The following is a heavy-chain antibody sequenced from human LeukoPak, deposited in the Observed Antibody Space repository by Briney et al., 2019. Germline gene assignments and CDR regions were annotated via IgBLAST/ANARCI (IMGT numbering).Heavy chain of an antibody. CDR3: ARVTAAAPKYYYYYGMDV. D-gene: IGHD6-13*01. J-gene: IGHJ6*02. CDR2: INPNSGGT. CDR1: GYTFTGYY. V-gene: IGHV1-2*02. Sequence: GASVKVSCKASGYTFTGYYMHWVRQAPGQGLEWMGWINPNSGGTNYAQKFQGRVTMTRDTSISTAYMELSRLRSDDTAVYYCARVTAAAPKYYYYYGMDVWGQGTTVTVSS.